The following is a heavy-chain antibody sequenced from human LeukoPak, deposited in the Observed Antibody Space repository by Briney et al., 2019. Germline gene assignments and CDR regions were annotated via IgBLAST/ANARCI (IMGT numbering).Heavy chain of an antibody. CDR3: AGQIPRIYYGSGSYYSFDY. CDR1: GGTFSSYA. J-gene: IGHJ4*02. CDR2: IIPIFGTA. Sequence: GASVKVSCKASGGTFSSYAISWVRQAPGQGLEWMGGIIPIFGTANYAQKFQGRVTITADESTSTAYMELSSLRSEDTAVYYCAGQIPRIYYGSGSYYSFDYWGQGTLVTVSS. D-gene: IGHD3-10*01. V-gene: IGHV1-69*13.